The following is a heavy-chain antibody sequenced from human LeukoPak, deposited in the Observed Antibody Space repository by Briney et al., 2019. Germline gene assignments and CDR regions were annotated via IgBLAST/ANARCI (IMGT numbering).Heavy chain of an antibody. CDR1: GFTFSSYN. CDR3: AREIGAYGY. CDR2: ISSSGRII. V-gene: IGHV3-48*03. Sequence: PGGSLRLSCVASGFTFSSYNMNWVRQAPGKELEWISYISSSGRIIYYAESVKGRFTISRDNAMNSLYLQMNSLRAEDTAVYYRAREIGAYGYWGQGTLVTVSS. J-gene: IGHJ4*02. D-gene: IGHD3-3*01.